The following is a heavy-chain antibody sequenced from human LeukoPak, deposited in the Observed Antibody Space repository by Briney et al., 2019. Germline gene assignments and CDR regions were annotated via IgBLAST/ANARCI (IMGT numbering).Heavy chain of an antibody. CDR1: GYTFTSYG. CDR2: INPSGGST. V-gene: IGHV1-46*01. CDR3: VTHFDSSGPDAFDI. J-gene: IGHJ3*02. Sequence: ASVKVSCKASGYTFTSYGISWVRQAPGQGLEWMGIINPSGGSTSYAQKFQGRVTMTDDPSTDTAYMELSSLRSEDTAVYYCVTHFDSSGPDAFDIWGQGTMVTVSS. D-gene: IGHD3-22*01.